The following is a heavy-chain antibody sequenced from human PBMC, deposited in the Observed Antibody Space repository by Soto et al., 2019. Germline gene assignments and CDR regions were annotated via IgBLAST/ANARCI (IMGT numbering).Heavy chain of an antibody. CDR1: GGSISSYY. Sequence: SETLSLTCTVSGGSISSYYWSWIRQPPGKGLEWIGYIYYSGGTNYNPSLKSRVTISVDTSKNQFSLKLSSVTAADTAVYYCARQQTYDFWSGYYEGGLYYFDYWGQGTLVTVSS. CDR2: IYYSGGT. CDR3: ARQQTYDFWSGYYEGGLYYFDY. D-gene: IGHD3-3*01. V-gene: IGHV4-59*08. J-gene: IGHJ4*02.